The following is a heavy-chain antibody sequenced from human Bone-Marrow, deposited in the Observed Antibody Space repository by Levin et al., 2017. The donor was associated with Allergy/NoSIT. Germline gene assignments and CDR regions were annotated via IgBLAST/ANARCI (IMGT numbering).Heavy chain of an antibody. CDR1: GYTFTSYY. CDR2: INPSGGST. J-gene: IGHJ5*02. V-gene: IGHV1-46*01. CDR3: ARDDSPCSGGSCSLNWFDP. Sequence: ASVKVSCKASGYTFTSYYMHWVRQAPGQGLEWMGIINPSGGSTSYAQKFQGRVTMTRDTSTSTVYMELSSLRSEDTAVYYCARDDSPCSGGSCSLNWFDPWGQGTLVTVSS. D-gene: IGHD2-15*01.